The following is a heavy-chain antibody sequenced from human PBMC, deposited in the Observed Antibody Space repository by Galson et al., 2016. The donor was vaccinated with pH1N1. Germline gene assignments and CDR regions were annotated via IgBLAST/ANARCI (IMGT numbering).Heavy chain of an antibody. Sequence: SLRLSCAVSGFTFRRYGLHWVRQAPGMGLEWLTFIRHDGSAKFYADSVKGRFSISRDNSKNVLYMAMKSLRPEDTAVYYCAKDVSGELIPSRIDLWGQGTLVTVSS. J-gene: IGHJ5*02. V-gene: IGHV3-30*02. CDR2: IRHDGSAK. D-gene: IGHD3-10*02. CDR1: GFTFRRYG. CDR3: AKDVSGELIPSRIDL.